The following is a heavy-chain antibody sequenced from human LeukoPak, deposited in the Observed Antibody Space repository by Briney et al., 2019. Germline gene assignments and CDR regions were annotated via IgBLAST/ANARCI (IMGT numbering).Heavy chain of an antibody. CDR1: GFTFSSYA. D-gene: IGHD5-12*01. CDR3: AKDRVDIVDTIFYYGMDV. CDR2: ISGSGGST. V-gene: IGHV3-23*01. Sequence: GGSLRLSCAASGFTFSSYAMSWVRQAPGKGLEWVSAISGSGGSTYYADSVKGRFTISRDNSKNTLYLQMNSLRAEDTAVYYCAKDRVDIVDTIFYYGMDVWGQRATVTVSS. J-gene: IGHJ6*01.